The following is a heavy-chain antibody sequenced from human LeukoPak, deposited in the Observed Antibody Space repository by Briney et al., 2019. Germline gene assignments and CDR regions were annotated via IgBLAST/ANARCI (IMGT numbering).Heavy chain of an antibody. D-gene: IGHD2-2*01. Sequence: GGPLRLSCAVSGFTLRGYGMPGVPRAPGKGRKGVAFLLYDGSNQYYADPAKGRFPISRDNSTNTLYLQMNSLRAEDTAVYYCTKDRSSYQLLPNSLDYWGQGTLVTVSS. CDR1: GFTLRGYG. V-gene: IGHV3-30*02. J-gene: IGHJ4*02. CDR2: LLYDGSNQ. CDR3: TKDRSSYQLLPNSLDY.